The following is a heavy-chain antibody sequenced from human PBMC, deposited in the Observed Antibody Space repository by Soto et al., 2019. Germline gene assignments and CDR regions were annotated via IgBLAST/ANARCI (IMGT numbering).Heavy chain of an antibody. CDR2: IYYSGST. J-gene: IGHJ4*02. Sequence: PSETLSLTCTVSGGSTSSGGYYWSWIRQYPGKGLEWIGYIYYSGSTYYTPSLKSRVTISVDTSKNQFSLKLSSVTAGDMAVYYCVSLLEFYFCRGDYQAYWGQGTLVTFSS. D-gene: IGHD3-3*01. CDR1: GGSTSSGGYY. CDR3: VSLLEFYFCRGDYQAY. V-gene: IGHV4-31*03.